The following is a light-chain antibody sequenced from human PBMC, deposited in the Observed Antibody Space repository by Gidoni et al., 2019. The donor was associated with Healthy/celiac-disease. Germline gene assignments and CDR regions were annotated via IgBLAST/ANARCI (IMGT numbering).Light chain of an antibody. CDR3: QQYGSSPFT. CDR2: GAS. V-gene: IGKV3-20*01. CDR1: QSVSSSY. J-gene: IGKJ4*01. Sequence: EILLTQSPGILSLSPGARATRSCRASQSVSSSYLAWYQQKPGQAPRLLIYGASSRATGIPDRFSGSGSGTDFTLTISRLEPEDFAVYYCQQYGSSPFTFGGGTKVEIK.